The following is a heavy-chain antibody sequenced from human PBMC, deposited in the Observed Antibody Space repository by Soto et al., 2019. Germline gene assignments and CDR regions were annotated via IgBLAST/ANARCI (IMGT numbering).Heavy chain of an antibody. J-gene: IGHJ6*02. CDR1: GDSISSGNKY. CDR3: ARVPSPFDYYYAMDV. D-gene: IGHD3-16*01. V-gene: IGHV4-30-4*01. Sequence: KTWETLSLTCTVSGDSISSGNKYWSWIRQAPGKGLEWIGYIFSSGTTYYNPSLKSRLTMSLDTSQNQFSLRLASVTDADSAVFYCARVPSPFDYYYAMDVWGQGTTVTVSS. CDR2: IFSSGTT.